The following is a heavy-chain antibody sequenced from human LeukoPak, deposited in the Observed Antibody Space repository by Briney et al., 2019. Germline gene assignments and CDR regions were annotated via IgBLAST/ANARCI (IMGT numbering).Heavy chain of an antibody. D-gene: IGHD3-3*01. CDR1: GGSISSSSYY. V-gene: IGHV4-39*01. Sequence: SETLSLTCTVSGGSISSSSYYWGWIRQPPGKGLEWIGSIYYSGSTNYNPSLKSRVTISVDTSKNQFSLKLTSVTAADTAVYYCARQTGVGLFILPGGRGTLVTVSS. J-gene: IGHJ4*02. CDR2: IYYSGST. CDR3: ARQTGVGLFILP.